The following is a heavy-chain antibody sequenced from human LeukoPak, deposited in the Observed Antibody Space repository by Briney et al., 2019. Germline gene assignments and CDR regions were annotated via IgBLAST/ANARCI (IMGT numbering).Heavy chain of an antibody. Sequence: GGSLRLSCAASGFTLRSYEMNWVRQAPGKGLEWVSYISSGGSTKYYADSVKGRFTISRDNAKNSLYLQMNCLRAEDTAVYYCARDRWFDPWGQGTLVTVSS. CDR3: ARDRWFDP. CDR1: GFTLRSYE. J-gene: IGHJ5*02. CDR2: ISSGGSTK. V-gene: IGHV3-48*03.